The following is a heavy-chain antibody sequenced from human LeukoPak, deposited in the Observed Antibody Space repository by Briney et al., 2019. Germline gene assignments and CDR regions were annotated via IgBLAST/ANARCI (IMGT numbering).Heavy chain of an antibody. V-gene: IGHV1-46*01. Sequence: ASVKVSCKASGYTFTSYYMHWVRQAPGQGLEWMGIINPSGGSTSYAQKFQGRVTMTRDISTSTVYMELSSLRSEDTAVYYCARDSGPVWFGELATEDYWGQGTLVTVSS. J-gene: IGHJ4*02. CDR3: ARDSGPVWFGELATEDY. CDR2: INPSGGST. D-gene: IGHD3-10*01. CDR1: GYTFTSYY.